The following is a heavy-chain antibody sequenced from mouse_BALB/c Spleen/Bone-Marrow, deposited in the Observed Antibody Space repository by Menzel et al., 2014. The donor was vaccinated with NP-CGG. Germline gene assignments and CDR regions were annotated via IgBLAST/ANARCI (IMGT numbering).Heavy chain of an antibody. CDR2: ISSGGSYT. J-gene: IGHJ4*01. CDR3: ARDTMITYYYAMDY. Sequence: DVMLVESGGGLVKPGGSLKLSCAASGFTFSSYGMSWVRQTPDKRLEWVATISSGGSYTYYPDSVKGRFTISRDNAKNTLYLQMSSLKSEDTAMYYCARDTMITYYYAMDYWGQGTSVTVSS. D-gene: IGHD2-4*01. V-gene: IGHV5-6*03. CDR1: GFTFSSYG.